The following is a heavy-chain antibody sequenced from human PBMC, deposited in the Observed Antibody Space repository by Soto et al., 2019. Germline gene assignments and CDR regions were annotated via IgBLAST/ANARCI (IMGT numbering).Heavy chain of an antibody. CDR3: ASSYYYDTSGYYPHGGY. Sequence: QVQLVQSGAEVKKPGSSVKVSCKASGGTFSSYAISWVRQAPGQGLEWMGGIIPMFATASYAQKFQGRVTITADESTSTAYMELSSLRSEDTAVFYCASSYYYDTSGYYPHGGYWGQGTLVTVSS. CDR1: GGTFSSYA. D-gene: IGHD3-22*01. V-gene: IGHV1-69*01. J-gene: IGHJ4*02. CDR2: IIPMFATA.